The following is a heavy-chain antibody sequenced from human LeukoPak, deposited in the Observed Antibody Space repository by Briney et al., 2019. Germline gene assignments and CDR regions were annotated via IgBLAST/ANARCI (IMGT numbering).Heavy chain of an antibody. V-gene: IGHV1-18*01. Sequence: ASVKVSCKASGYTFTSYGISWVRQAPGQGLEWMGWISAYNGNTNYAQELQGRVTMTTDTSTSTAYMELRSLRSDDTAVYYCARGGGSGDGYNFDYYYGMDVWGQGTTVTVSS. CDR2: ISAYNGNT. J-gene: IGHJ6*02. CDR1: GYTFTSYG. CDR3: ARGGGSGDGYNFDYYYGMDV. D-gene: IGHD5-24*01.